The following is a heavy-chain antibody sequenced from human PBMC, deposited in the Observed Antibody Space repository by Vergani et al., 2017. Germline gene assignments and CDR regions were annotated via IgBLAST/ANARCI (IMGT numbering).Heavy chain of an antibody. J-gene: IGHJ4*02. V-gene: IGHV3-30-3*01. D-gene: IGHD3-16*01. CDR1: GFTFSGYA. Sequence: QVQLVGSGGGVFQPGRSLRLSCAASGFTFSGYAMHWVRQAPGKGLECVAVISYDGSNKYYADSVKGRFTISRDNSKNTLYLQMNSLRAEDTAVYYCARIPTMGDDSLCVPQAEFDYWGQGTLVTVSS. CDR3: ARIPTMGDDSLCVPQAEFDY. CDR2: ISYDGSNK.